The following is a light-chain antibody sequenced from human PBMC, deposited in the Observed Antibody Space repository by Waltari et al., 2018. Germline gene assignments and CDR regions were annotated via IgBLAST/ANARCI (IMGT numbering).Light chain of an antibody. CDR3: QAWDSSTVV. J-gene: IGLJ3*02. V-gene: IGLV3-1*01. CDR2: QDT. Sequence: SYELTQPPSVSVSPGQTASITCSGTEFGDKYNCWYQQKPGQSLILVIYQDTKRPSGIPARFSGSNSGNTATLTISGTQTMDEADYYCQAWDSSTVVFGGGTKLTVL. CDR1: EFGDKY.